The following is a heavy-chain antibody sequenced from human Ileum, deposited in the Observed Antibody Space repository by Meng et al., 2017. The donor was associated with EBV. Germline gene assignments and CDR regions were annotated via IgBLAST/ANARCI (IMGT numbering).Heavy chain of an antibody. CDR3: ARSSPIVRRLDY. Sequence: EPAPGLRTPSGPRALPRAVSGDSASGSDWCRWVRQPPGKGLEWIGDGYHDGATNYHPSLKSRVTISLDKSKNEVILHLNSLTAADTAVYFCARSSPIVRRLDYWGQGTLVTVSS. V-gene: IGHV4-4*02. J-gene: IGHJ4*02. CDR2: GYHDGAT. D-gene: IGHD3-10*01. CDR1: GDSASGSDW.